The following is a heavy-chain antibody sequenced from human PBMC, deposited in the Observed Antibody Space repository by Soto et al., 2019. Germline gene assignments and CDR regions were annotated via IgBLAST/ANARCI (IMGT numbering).Heavy chain of an antibody. CDR1: GLIFSTYS. CDR2: ISYDGANI. D-gene: IGHD5-12*01. Sequence: GGSLRLSCAASGLIFSTYSVHWVRQAPGKGLDWLAVISYDGANIYYADSVKGRFTISRDNSRNTLFLQMNSLRPEDTAVYYCARVYSSLDYGIDYWGQGTLVTVSS. V-gene: IGHV3-30-3*01. CDR3: ARVYSSLDYGIDY. J-gene: IGHJ4*02.